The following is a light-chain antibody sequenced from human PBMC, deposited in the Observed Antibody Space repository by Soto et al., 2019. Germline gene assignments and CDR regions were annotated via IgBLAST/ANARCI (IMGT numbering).Light chain of an antibody. Sequence: DIQMTQSPSSLSAAVGDKVTISCQASQDISNHLNWFQQKPGKAPELLIYQAFNLETGVPSRFSASGSGTDFTFTISSLQPEDIATYYCQQYENVPYTFGQGTKLEIK. V-gene: IGKV1-33*01. CDR3: QQYENVPYT. CDR2: QAF. J-gene: IGKJ2*01. CDR1: QDISNH.